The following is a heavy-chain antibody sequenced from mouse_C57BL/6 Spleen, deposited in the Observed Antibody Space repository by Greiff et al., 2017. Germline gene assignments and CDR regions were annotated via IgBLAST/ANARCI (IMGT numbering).Heavy chain of an antibody. D-gene: IGHD2-1*01. CDR1: GYTFTSYW. J-gene: IGHJ2*01. CDR3: GRGRDGNYY. CDR2: IYPSDSET. Sequence: QVQLQQPGAELVRPGSSVKLSCKASGYTFTSYWMDWVKQRPGQGLEWIGNIYPSDSETHYNQKFKDKATLTVDKSSSTAYMQLSSLTSEDSAVYYCGRGRDGNYYWGQGTTLTVSS. V-gene: IGHV1-61*01.